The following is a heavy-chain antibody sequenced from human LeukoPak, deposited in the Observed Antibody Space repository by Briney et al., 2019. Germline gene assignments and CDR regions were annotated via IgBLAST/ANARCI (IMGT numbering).Heavy chain of an antibody. V-gene: IGHV1-18*01. CDR2: ISAYNGNT. CDR1: GCTFTSYG. CDR3: ARDELGYCSSTSCYRSLSLDY. D-gene: IGHD2-2*02. J-gene: IGHJ4*02. Sequence: ASVKVSCKASGCTFTSYGIGWVQQAPGQGLEWIGWISAYNGNTNYAQKLQGRVTMTTDTSTSTAYMELRSLRSDDTAVYYCARDELGYCSSTSCYRSLSLDYWGQGTPVTVSS.